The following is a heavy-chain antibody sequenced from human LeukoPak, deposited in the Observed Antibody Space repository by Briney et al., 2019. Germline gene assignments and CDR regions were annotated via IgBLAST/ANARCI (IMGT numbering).Heavy chain of an antibody. Sequence: SETLSLTCTVSGGSISSYYWSWIRQPPGKGLEWIGYIYYSGSTYYNPSLKSRVTISVDTSKNQSSLKLSSVTAADTAVYYCARHYRGWYFDYWGQGTLVTVSS. V-gene: IGHV4-59*04. J-gene: IGHJ4*02. CDR2: IYYSGST. CDR1: GGSISSYY. CDR3: ARHYRGWYFDY. D-gene: IGHD6-19*01.